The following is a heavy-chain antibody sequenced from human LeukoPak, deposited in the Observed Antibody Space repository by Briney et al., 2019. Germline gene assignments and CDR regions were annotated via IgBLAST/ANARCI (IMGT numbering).Heavy chain of an antibody. V-gene: IGHV3-21*01. Sequence: GGSLRLSCAASGFTFSSYSMNWVSQALGKGLEWVSSISSSSSYIYYADSVKGRFTISRDNAKNSLYLQMNSLRAVDTAVYYCAREWSSSGSKKVGMDVWGQGTTVTVSS. J-gene: IGHJ6*02. CDR3: AREWSSSGSKKVGMDV. D-gene: IGHD6-6*01. CDR1: GFTFSSYS. CDR2: ISSSSSYI.